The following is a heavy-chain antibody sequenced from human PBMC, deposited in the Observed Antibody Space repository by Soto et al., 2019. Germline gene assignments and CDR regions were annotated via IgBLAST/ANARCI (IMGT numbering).Heavy chain of an antibody. CDR1: GFTFSSYA. V-gene: IGHV3-30-3*01. J-gene: IGHJ3*02. CDR3: ERDQFAGMVRGNDAFDI. Sequence: YLRLSYAASGFTFSSYAMHWVRQAPGKWLEWVAVISYDGSNKYYADSVKGRFTISRDNSKNTLYLQMNSLRAEETAVYYCERDQFAGMVRGNDAFDIWGQGTMVTV. CDR2: ISYDGSNK. D-gene: IGHD3-10*01.